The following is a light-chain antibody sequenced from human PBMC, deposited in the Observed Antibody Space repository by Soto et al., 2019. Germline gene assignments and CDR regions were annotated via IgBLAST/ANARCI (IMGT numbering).Light chain of an antibody. Sequence: ETVLTQSPGNLSLSPWETAIVSCRASQSLANSRLAWYRQKPGQAPRLLIYDVSRRATGIPDRFSGSGSGTDFTLSISRLGPEDFAVYFCHQYQTSPWTFGRGTKVDIK. CDR2: DVS. J-gene: IGKJ1*01. CDR3: HQYQTSPWT. CDR1: QSLANSR. V-gene: IGKV3-20*01.